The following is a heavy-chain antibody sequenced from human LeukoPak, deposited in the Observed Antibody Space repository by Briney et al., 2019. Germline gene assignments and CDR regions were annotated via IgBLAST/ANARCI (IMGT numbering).Heavy chain of an antibody. J-gene: IGHJ4*02. CDR2: FDPEDGET. D-gene: IGHD2-15*01. V-gene: IGHV1-24*01. CDR3: ATVHHCSGGSCYSDYFDY. Sequence: ASVKVSCKVSGYTLTELSMHWVRQAPGKGLEWMGGFDPEDGETIYAQKFQGGVTMTEDTSTDTAYMELSSLRSEDTAVYYCATVHHCSGGSCYSDYFDYWGQGTLVTVSS. CDR1: GYTLTELS.